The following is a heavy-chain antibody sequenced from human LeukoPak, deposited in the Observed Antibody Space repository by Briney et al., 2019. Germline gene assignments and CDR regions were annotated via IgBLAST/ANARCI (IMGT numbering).Heavy chain of an antibody. J-gene: IGHJ4*02. CDR2: IYYSGST. CDR3: ARHGRGYSYVF. Sequence: PSETLSLTCTVSGGSISSSSYYWGWIRQPPGKGLEWIGSIYYSGSTYYNPSLKSRVTISVDTSKNQFSLKLSSVTAADTAVYYCARHGRGYSYVFWGQGTLVTVSS. CDR1: GGSISSSSYY. V-gene: IGHV4-39*01. D-gene: IGHD5-18*01.